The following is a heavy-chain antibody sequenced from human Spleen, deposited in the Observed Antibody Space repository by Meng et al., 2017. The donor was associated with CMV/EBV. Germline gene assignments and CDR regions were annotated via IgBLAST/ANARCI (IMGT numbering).Heavy chain of an antibody. CDR2: IVPLLRTT. J-gene: IGHJ5*02. V-gene: IGHV1-69*08. Sequence: GGSFNSYSFVWVRQAPGQGLEWVGRIVPLLRTTAFAQSFQGRVTITADRSSSTIYMELSRLTSEDTAVYYCASATYMTTQQGWFDTWGQGTLVTVSS. CDR1: GGSFNSYS. CDR3: ASATYMTTQQGWFDT. D-gene: IGHD4-11*01.